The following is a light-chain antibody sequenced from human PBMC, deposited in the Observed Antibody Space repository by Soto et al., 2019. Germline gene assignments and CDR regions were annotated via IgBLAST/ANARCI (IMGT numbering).Light chain of an antibody. J-gene: IGKJ1*01. V-gene: IGKV1-5*03. CDR2: KAS. CDR3: QQYNSYWT. CDR1: QSISSW. Sequence: DIQMTQSPSTLSASVGDRVTITCRARQSISSWLAWYQQKPGKAPKLLIDKASSLESGVPSRFSGSGSGTEFTSTISRLQPDDVATYYCQQYNSYWTFGQGTKVEIK.